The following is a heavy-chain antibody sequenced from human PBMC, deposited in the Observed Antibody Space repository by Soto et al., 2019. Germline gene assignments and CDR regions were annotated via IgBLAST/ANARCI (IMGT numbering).Heavy chain of an antibody. CDR1: GFTFSSYW. V-gene: IGHV3-74*01. Sequence: EVQLVESGGGLVQPGGSLRLSCAASGFTFSSYWMHWVRQAPGKGLVWVSSISTDASSTSYADPVKGRFTISRDTAKNTLYLQMNSVRAEDTAVYYCARLPNKSPQNWGQGTLVTVSP. J-gene: IGHJ1*01. CDR3: ARLPNKSPQN. CDR2: ISTDASST.